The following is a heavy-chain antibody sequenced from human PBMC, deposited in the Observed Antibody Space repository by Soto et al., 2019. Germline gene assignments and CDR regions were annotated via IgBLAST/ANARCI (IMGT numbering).Heavy chain of an antibody. D-gene: IGHD6-19*01. CDR1: GFSLSTSGLG. CDR2: IYWDDGM. V-gene: IGHV2-5*02. Sequence: QITLKESGPTLVKPTQTLTLTRTFSGFSLSTSGLGVGWVRQPPGEALEWLTFIYWDDGMRYSPSLKTRLTITKDSSKNQVVLTMTNMEPVDTATYYCAHSPAGYTSALDYWGQGTLVTVSS. CDR3: AHSPAGYTSALDY. J-gene: IGHJ4*02.